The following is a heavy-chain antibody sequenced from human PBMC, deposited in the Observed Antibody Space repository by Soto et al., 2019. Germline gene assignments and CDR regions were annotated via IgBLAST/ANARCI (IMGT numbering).Heavy chain of an antibody. Sequence: KPSETLSLTCTVSGGSISSYYWSWIRQPPGKGLEWIGYIYNSGTTDYNPSLKSRVTLSVDTSKNQFSLKVNSVTAADTAVYYCARAPRLYNFDYWGQGTLVTVSS. D-gene: IGHD3-16*02. CDR1: GGSISSYY. CDR3: ARAPRLYNFDY. J-gene: IGHJ4*02. V-gene: IGHV4-59*01. CDR2: IYNSGTT.